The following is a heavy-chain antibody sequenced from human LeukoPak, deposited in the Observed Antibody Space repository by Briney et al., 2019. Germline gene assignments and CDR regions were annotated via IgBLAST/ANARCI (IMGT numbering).Heavy chain of an antibody. V-gene: IGHV3-74*01. CDR2: INSDGSTT. J-gene: IGHJ4*02. CDR3: TRGSAPTLDY. Sequence: GGSLRLSCVASGFTFRRHGMNWVRQAPGKGLVWVSRINSDGSTTAYADSVKGRFTISRDNAKNTLYLQMNSLRAEDTAVYFCTRGSAPTLDYWGQGTLVTVSS. CDR1: GFTFRRHG.